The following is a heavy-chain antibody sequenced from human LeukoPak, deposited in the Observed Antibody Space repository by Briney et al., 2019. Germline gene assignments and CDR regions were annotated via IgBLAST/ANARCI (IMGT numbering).Heavy chain of an antibody. D-gene: IGHD3-22*01. Sequence: GESLKISCKASGYSFTSHWIGWVRQMPGKGLEWMAVIYPGDSDTRFSPSFQGQVTISADKSVSTAYLPWGSLKASDTAMYYCARDDSSGYHFDRWGQGALVSVSS. CDR1: GYSFTSHW. J-gene: IGHJ4*02. V-gene: IGHV5-51*01. CDR3: ARDDSSGYHFDR. CDR2: IYPGDSDT.